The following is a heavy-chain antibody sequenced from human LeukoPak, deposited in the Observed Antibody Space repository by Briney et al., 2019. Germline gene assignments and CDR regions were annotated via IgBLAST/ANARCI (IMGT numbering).Heavy chain of an antibody. Sequence: ASVKVSCKASGYTFTGYYMHWVRQAPGQGLEWMGWINPNSGGTNYAQKFQGRVTMTRDTSISTAYMELSRLRSDDTAVYHCARDGGSGSYPYGWGQGTLVTVSS. CDR2: INPNSGGT. V-gene: IGHV1-2*02. CDR3: ARDGGSGSYPYG. D-gene: IGHD1-26*01. J-gene: IGHJ4*02. CDR1: GYTFTGYY.